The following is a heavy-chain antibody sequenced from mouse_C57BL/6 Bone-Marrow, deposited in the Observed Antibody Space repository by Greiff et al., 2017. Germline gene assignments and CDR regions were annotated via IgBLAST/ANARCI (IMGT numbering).Heavy chain of an antibody. J-gene: IGHJ3*01. CDR2: ISDGGSYT. CDR3: ARDSGYFAGFAY. Sequence: EVKLVESGGGLVKPGGSLKLSCAASGFTFSSYAMSWVRQTPEKRLEWVATISDGGSYTYYPDNVKGRFTISRDNAKNNLYLQMSLLKSEDTAMYYCARDSGYFAGFAYWGQGTLVTVSA. V-gene: IGHV5-4*01. CDR1: GFTFSSYA. D-gene: IGHD2-3*01.